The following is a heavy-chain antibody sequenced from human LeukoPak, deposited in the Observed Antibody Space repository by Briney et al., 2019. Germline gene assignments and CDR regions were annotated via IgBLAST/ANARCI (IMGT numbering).Heavy chain of an antibody. CDR3: ARDFTSVRGKYYYDSSDY. D-gene: IGHD3-22*01. CDR1: GYTFTGYY. V-gene: IGHV1-2*02. J-gene: IGHJ4*02. CDR2: INPNSGGT. Sequence: ASVKVSCKASGYTFTGYYMHWVRQAPGQGLEWMGWINPNSGGTNYAQKFQGRVTMTRDTSISTAHMELSRLRSDDTAVYYCARDFTSVRGKYYYDSSDYWGQGTLVTVSS.